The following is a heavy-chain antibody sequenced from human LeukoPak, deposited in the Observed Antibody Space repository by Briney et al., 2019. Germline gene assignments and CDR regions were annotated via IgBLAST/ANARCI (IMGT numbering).Heavy chain of an antibody. CDR3: ARGSRQTGFDP. V-gene: IGHV3-66*02. J-gene: IGHJ5*02. CDR1: GFTVSSNY. Sequence: GGSLRLSCAASGFTVSSNYMSWVRQAPGKGLEWVSVIYSGGSTYYADSVKGRFTISRDNSKNTLYLQMNSLRAEDMAVYYCARGSRQTGFDPWGQGTLVTVSS. CDR2: IYSGGST. D-gene: IGHD6-6*01.